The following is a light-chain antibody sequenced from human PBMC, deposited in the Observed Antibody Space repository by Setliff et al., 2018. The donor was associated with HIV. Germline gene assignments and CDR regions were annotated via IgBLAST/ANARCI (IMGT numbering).Light chain of an antibody. CDR1: QLGDRF. V-gene: IGLV3-1*01. J-gene: IGLJ1*01. CDR3: QTWDSRNYV. CDR2: LDS. Sequence: SYELTQPPSVSVSPGQTASITCSGDQLGDRFVSWYHQRPGQSPVLVMYLDSKRPSGIPERFSGSNSGNTATLTISGTQAMDEADYYCQTWDSRNYVFGTGTKVTV.